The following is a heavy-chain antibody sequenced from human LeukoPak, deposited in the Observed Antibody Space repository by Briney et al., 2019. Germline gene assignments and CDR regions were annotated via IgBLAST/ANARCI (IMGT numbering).Heavy chain of an antibody. CDR1: GYSISSGYY. J-gene: IGHJ4*02. V-gene: IGHV4-38-2*01. Sequence: PSETLSLTCAVSGYSISSGYYWGWIRQSPGKGLEWIGSIYHSGSTYYNPSLKSRVTISVDTSKNQFSLKLSSVTAADTAVYYCARLQNDFWSGYVYYFDYWGQGTLVTVSS. CDR3: ARLQNDFWSGYVYYFDY. CDR2: IYHSGST. D-gene: IGHD3-3*01.